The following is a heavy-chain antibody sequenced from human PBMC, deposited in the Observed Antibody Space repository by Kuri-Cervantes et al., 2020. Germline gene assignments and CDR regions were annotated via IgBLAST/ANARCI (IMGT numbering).Heavy chain of an antibody. V-gene: IGHV1-8*03. J-gene: IGHJ3*02. D-gene: IGHD2-15*01. CDR3: ASRLGYCSGGSCFDNDAFDI. Sequence: ASVKVSCKASGYTFTSYDINWVRQATGQGLEWMGWMNPNSGNTGYAQKFQGRVTITTDESTSTAYMELSSLRSEDTAVYYCASRLGYCSGGSCFDNDAFDIWGQGTMVTVSS. CDR2: MNPNSGNT. CDR1: GYTFTSYD.